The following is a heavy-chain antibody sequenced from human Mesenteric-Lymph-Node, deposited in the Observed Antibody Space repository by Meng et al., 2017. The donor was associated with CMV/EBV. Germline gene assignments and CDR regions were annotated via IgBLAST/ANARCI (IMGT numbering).Heavy chain of an antibody. CDR1: GFTFSDHY. CDR2: TRNKANSYTT. J-gene: IGHJ5*02. V-gene: IGHV3-72*01. Sequence: SGFTFSDHYMDWVRQAPGKGLEWVGRTRNKANSYTTPSSASLKGRFTISRDDSKNSLYLQMNSLKTEDTAVYYCARADSSGYYGFDPWGQGTLVTVSS. D-gene: IGHD3-22*01. CDR3: ARADSSGYYGFDP.